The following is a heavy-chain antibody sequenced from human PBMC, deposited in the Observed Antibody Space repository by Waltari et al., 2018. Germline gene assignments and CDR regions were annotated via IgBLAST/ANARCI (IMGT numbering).Heavy chain of an antibody. CDR2: ISSRSSYI. CDR1: GFIFNTFA. V-gene: IGHV3-21*01. J-gene: IGHJ4*02. D-gene: IGHD3-16*01. Sequence: EVQLVESGGGLVKPGGSLRLSCAASGFIFNTFAMNGVRQAPGKGVGWVSSISSRSSYIYYADSVKGRCTISRDNARSSLFRQMNSLRAEDTAVYYCARDEGGQYQGDFDYWGQGTLVSVSS. CDR3: ARDEGGQYQGDFDY.